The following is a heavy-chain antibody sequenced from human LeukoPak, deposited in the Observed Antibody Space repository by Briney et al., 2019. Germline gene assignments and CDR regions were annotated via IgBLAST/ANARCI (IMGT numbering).Heavy chain of an antibody. CDR1: GYTFTRYL. CDR3: ARGGLGGWGFFDY. J-gene: IGHJ4*02. CDR2: SNAGNGNT. D-gene: IGHD3/OR15-3a*01. Sequence: GASVKVSCKATGYTFTRYLMHWVRQAPGQRLEWMGWSNAGNGNTKYSLEFQGRVTITRDTSASTTYMELSSLRSEDIAVYYCARGGLGGWGFFDYWGQGTLVTVSS. V-gene: IGHV1-3*02.